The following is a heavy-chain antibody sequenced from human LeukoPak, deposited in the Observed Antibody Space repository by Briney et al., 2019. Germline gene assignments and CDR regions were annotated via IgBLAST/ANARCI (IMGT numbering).Heavy chain of an antibody. CDR3: AKGTMVVLTAAYYFDF. V-gene: IGHV3-48*01. J-gene: IGHJ4*02. CDR1: GFTFSSYR. CDR2: ISSSSSTI. Sequence: GGSLRLSCAASGFTFSSYRMNWVRQAPGKGLEWVSYISSSSSTIYYADSVKGRFTISRDNAKNSLYLQMNSLRAEDTAVYYCAKGTMVVLTAAYYFDFWGQGTLVTVSS. D-gene: IGHD4/OR15-4a*01.